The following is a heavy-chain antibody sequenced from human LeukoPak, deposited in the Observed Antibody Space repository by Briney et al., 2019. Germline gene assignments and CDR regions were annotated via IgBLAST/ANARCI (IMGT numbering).Heavy chain of an antibody. Sequence: SETLSLTCTVSGGSISSYYWSWIRQPPGKGLEWIGYIYYSGSTNYNPSLKSRVTISVDTSKNQFSLKLSSVTAADTAVYYCAREGMGWLRPPNWFDPWGQGTLVTVSS. J-gene: IGHJ5*02. CDR3: AREGMGWLRPPNWFDP. CDR1: GGSISSYY. V-gene: IGHV4-59*12. D-gene: IGHD5-12*01. CDR2: IYYSGST.